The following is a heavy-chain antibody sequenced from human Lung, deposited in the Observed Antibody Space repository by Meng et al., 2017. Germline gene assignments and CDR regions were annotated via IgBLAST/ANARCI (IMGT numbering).Heavy chain of an antibody. CDR1: GFTFSNYA. Sequence: EVQLLESGGGSVQPGGSLRLSCAASGFTFSNYAMSWVRQAPEKGLEWVSATAATDGGTYHAASVRGRFTISRDNSKNTLSLQMNSLRADDTAIYYCARGTRVSCTGVICYPFDFWGQGTLVTVSS. D-gene: IGHD2-8*02. CDR3: ARGTRVSCTGVICYPFDF. CDR2: TAATDGGT. V-gene: IGHV3-23*01. J-gene: IGHJ4*02.